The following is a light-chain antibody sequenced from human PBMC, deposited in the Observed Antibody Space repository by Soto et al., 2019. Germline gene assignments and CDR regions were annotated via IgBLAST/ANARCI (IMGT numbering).Light chain of an antibody. CDR3: SSYTSSYTYV. Sequence: QSALTQPASVSGSPGQSISISCTGTSSDVGGHNYVSWYQQHPGKAPKLMIYDVSNRPSGVPNRFSGSKSGNTASLTISGLQAEDEADYYCSSYTSSYTYVFGTGTKLTVL. J-gene: IGLJ1*01. V-gene: IGLV2-14*01. CDR1: SSDVGGHNY. CDR2: DVS.